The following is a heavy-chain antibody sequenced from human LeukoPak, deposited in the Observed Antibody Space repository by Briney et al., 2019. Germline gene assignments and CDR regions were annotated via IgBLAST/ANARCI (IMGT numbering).Heavy chain of an antibody. V-gene: IGHV3-7*01. CDR3: ATYSSSWYFDY. J-gene: IGHJ4*02. Sequence: GGSLRLSCAASGFTFSNYWMSWVRQAPGKGLEWVANIKQDGNEKYYVDSVKGRFTISRDNAKNSLYLQMNSLRAEDTAVYYCATYSSSWYFDYWGQGTLVTVSS. CDR1: GFTFSNYW. D-gene: IGHD6-13*01. CDR2: IKQDGNEK.